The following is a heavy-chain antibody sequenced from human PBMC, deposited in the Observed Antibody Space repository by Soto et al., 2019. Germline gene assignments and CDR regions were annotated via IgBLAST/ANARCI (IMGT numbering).Heavy chain of an antibody. V-gene: IGHV4-59*01. J-gene: IGHJ4*02. CDR2: IYYSGST. CDR1: GGSINNYY. D-gene: IGHD2-15*01. Sequence: PSETLSLTCTVSGGSINNYYWIWIRQPPGKALEWIGDIYYSGSTNYNPSLRSRISRSVDTSKNEFSLNLSAVTAADTAVYPCARVSNDLGGSGAFDYWGQGTLVTVSS. CDR3: ARVSNDLGGSGAFDY.